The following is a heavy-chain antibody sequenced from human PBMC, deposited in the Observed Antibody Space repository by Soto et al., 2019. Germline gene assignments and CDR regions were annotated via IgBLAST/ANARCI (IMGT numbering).Heavy chain of an antibody. J-gene: IGHJ5*02. CDR1: GGSISSYY. Sequence: PSETLSLTCTVSGGSISSYYWSWIRQPPGKGLEWIGYIYFNGSTNYNPSLRSRVTIPVDMSKNQFSLTLTSVTAADTAVYYCARHTIHANRLDPWGQGTLVTVSS. CDR3: ARHTIHANRLDP. D-gene: IGHD2-2*01. CDR2: IYFNGST. V-gene: IGHV4-59*08.